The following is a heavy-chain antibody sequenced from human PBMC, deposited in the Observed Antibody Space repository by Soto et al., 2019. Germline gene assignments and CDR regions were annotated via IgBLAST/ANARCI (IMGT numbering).Heavy chain of an antibody. CDR2: IYYSGST. J-gene: IGHJ3*02. CDR1: GGSISSYY. D-gene: IGHD3-10*01. CDR3: ARRYGSAFDI. V-gene: IGHV4-59*01. Sequence: QVQLQESGPGLVKPSETLSLTCTDSGGSISSYYWSRIRQPPGKGLEWIGYIYYSGSTNYNPSLKSRVTISVDTSKNQFSLKLSSVTAADTAVYYCARRYGSAFDIWGQGTMVTVSS.